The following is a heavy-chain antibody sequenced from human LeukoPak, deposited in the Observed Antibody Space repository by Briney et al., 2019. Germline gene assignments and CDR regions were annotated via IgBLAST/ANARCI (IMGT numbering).Heavy chain of an antibody. V-gene: IGHV3-23*01. J-gene: IGHJ4*02. CDR2: ISGSGGST. D-gene: IGHD3-3*01. Sequence: PGGSLRLSCAASGFTFSSYAMSWVRQAPGKGLEWVSAISGSGGSTYYADSVKGRFTISRDNSKNTLYLQMTSLRAEATAVYYCAKDLGLLAKRYYFDYWGQGTLVTVSS. CDR1: GFTFSSYA. CDR3: AKDLGLLAKRYYFDY.